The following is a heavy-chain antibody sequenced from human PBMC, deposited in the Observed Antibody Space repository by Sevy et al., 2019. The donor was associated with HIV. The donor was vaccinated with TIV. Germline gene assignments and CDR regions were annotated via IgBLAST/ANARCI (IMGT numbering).Heavy chain of an antibody. CDR2: IYYSGST. CDR3: ARGGDVYCGGDCYSGWFDP. CDR1: GGSISSGGYY. Sequence: SETLSLTCTVSGGSISSGGYYWSWIRQHPGKGLGWIGYIYYSGSTYYNPSLKSRVTISVDTSKNQFSLKLSSVTAADTAVYYCARGGDVYCGGDCYSGWFDPWGQGTLVTVSS. V-gene: IGHV4-31*03. J-gene: IGHJ5*02. D-gene: IGHD2-21*02.